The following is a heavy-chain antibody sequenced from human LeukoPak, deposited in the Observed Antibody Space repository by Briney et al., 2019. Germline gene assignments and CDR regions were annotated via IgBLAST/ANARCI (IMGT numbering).Heavy chain of an antibody. D-gene: IGHD2-8*01. J-gene: IGHJ4*02. CDR3: ARGIVYDLRD. V-gene: IGHV1-46*01. CDR1: GYTNTFTIHY. CDR2: IKPRDGDT. Sequence: SVKVSCKASGYTNTFTIHYILWVRQAPGQGLEWMGLIKPRDGDTQYAKKFEGRVTMTMDTSTTTLYMELSSLRSEDTAVYYCARGIVYDLRDWGQGTLVAVSS.